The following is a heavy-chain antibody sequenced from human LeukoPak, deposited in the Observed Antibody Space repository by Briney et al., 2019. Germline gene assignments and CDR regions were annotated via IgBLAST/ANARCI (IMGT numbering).Heavy chain of an antibody. CDR1: GFTFSSYG. V-gene: IGHV3-33*01. D-gene: IGHD6-13*01. J-gene: IGHJ4*02. Sequence: PGRSLKLSCAAAGFTFSSYGMHRGRQAPGKGLGGGAVIWYDGSNKYYADSVKGRFTISRDNSKNTLYLLMNSLRAEDTAVYYCARARAAAGYDDGYWGQGTLVTVSS. CDR3: ARARAAAGYDDGY. CDR2: IWYDGSNK.